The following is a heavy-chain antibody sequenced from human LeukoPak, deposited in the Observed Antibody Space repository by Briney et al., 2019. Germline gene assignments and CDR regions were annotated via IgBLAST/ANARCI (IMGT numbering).Heavy chain of an antibody. Sequence: GGSLRLSRAASPAITLSDYRMNCVRQAQEKGLEWVAIIRQDGRETLYLDSVRGRFTISSDNDKSSVYLEINSLRAEDTAVYYCVGGIGWQPDYWGQGTLVTVSS. J-gene: IGHJ4*02. V-gene: IGHV3-7*03. CDR3: VGGIGWQPDY. D-gene: IGHD6-19*01. CDR2: IRQDGRET. CDR1: PAITLSDYR.